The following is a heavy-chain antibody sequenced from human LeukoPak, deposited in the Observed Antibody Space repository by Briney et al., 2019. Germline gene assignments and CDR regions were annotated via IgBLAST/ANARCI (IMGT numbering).Heavy chain of an antibody. CDR3: AKESRPRLGNYPFDY. V-gene: IGHV3-23*01. Sequence: PGGSLRLSCAASEFTISSYAMTWVRQAPGKGLEWVSTISGSGGSTYYADSVKGRFTISRDNSKNTLYLQMNSLRAEDTAVYYCAKESRPRLGNYPFDYWGQGTLVTVSS. D-gene: IGHD6-19*01. CDR2: ISGSGGST. J-gene: IGHJ4*02. CDR1: EFTISSYA.